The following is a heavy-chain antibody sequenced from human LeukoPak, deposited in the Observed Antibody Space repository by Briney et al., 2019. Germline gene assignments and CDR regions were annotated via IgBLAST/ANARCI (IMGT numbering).Heavy chain of an antibody. Sequence: GSSVKVSCKASGGTFSSYTISWVRQAPGQGLEWMGRITPILGIANYAQKFQGRVTITADKSTSTAYMELSSLRSEDTAVYYCARVSITGTTGLDPWGQGTLVTVSS. CDR2: ITPILGIA. CDR3: ARVSITGTTGLDP. D-gene: IGHD1-20*01. CDR1: GGTFSSYT. V-gene: IGHV1-69*02. J-gene: IGHJ5*02.